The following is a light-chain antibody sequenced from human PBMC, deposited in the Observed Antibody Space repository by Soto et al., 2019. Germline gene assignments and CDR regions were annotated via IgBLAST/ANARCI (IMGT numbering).Light chain of an antibody. CDR2: GAS. J-gene: IGKJ1*01. CDR3: QQHNKRPRT. CDR1: QSVRSN. V-gene: IGKV3-15*01. Sequence: EIVMTQSPATLSVSPGERATLSCRASQSVRSNLAWYQQKHGQAPRLLIYGASTRATGIPARFSGSGSGTEFTLALSSLQSEDCAVYYCQQHNKRPRTFGHGTKVELQ.